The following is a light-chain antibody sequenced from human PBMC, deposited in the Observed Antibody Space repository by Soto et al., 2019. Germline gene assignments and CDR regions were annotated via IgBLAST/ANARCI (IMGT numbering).Light chain of an antibody. CDR3: SSYAGSNHLV. V-gene: IGLV2-8*01. CDR2: EVS. J-gene: IGLJ2*01. CDR1: SSDVGGYNY. Sequence: QSALTQPPSASGSPGQSVTISCTGTSSDVGGYNYVSWYQHHPGKAPKLMIYEVSKRPSGVPDRFSGSKSGYTASLTVSGLQAEDEADYYCSSYAGSNHLVFGGGTQLTVL.